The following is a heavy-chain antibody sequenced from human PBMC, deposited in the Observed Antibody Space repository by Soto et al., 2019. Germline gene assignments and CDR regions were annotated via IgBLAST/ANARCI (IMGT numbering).Heavy chain of an antibody. CDR2: ISGSGGST. CDR1: GFTFSSYA. CDR3: AKDRRIRYSGSPGP. D-gene: IGHD1-26*01. V-gene: IGHV3-23*01. J-gene: IGHJ5*02. Sequence: LRLSCAASGFTFSSYAMSWVRQAPGKGLEWVSAISGSGGSTYYADSVKGRFTISRDNSKNTLYLQMNSLRAEDTAVYYCAKDRRIRYSGSPGPWGKGTLVTVPS.